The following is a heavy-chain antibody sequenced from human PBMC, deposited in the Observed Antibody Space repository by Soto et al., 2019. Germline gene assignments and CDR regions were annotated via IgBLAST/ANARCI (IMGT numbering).Heavy chain of an antibody. J-gene: IGHJ6*02. CDR2: TYYSSKWYY. CDR3: AGGYGLNV. Sequence: SQTLSLTCAISGDSVSNSRAAWNSIRDSPSRGLEWLGRTYYSSKWYYDYAVSVQSRITISPDTSKNQFSLQLGSVTPEDTAVYYCAGGYGLNVWGQGTTVTVSS. CDR1: GDSVSNSRAA. V-gene: IGHV6-1*01.